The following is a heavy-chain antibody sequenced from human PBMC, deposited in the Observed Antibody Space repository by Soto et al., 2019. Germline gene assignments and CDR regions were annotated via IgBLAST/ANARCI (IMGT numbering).Heavy chain of an antibody. Sequence: SETLSLTCAVYGGSFSGYYWSWIRQPPGKGLEWIGEINHSGSTNYNPSLKCRVTISVDTSKNQFSLKLGSVTAADTAVYYCARGCSSTSCYDAFDIWGQGTMVTVSS. CDR2: INHSGST. D-gene: IGHD2-2*01. V-gene: IGHV4-34*01. CDR1: GGSFSGYY. J-gene: IGHJ3*02. CDR3: ARGCSSTSCYDAFDI.